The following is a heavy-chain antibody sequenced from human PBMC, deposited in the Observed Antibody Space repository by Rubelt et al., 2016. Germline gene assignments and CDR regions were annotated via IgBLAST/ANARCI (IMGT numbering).Heavy chain of an antibody. V-gene: IGHV2-5*02. J-gene: IGHJ4*02. CDR1: GFYLSTSGVG. CDR2: ICWDDDK. CDR3: GHSRIAANLDD. Sequence: QITLKESGPTLVKPTQTLTLTCTFSGFYLSTSGVGVGWIRQPPGTALERLALICWDDDKRDSPSLKRRLTITKDTSKNQVVLTMTNMDPVATAAYYCGHSRIAANLDDWGQGTLVTVSS. D-gene: IGHD6-13*01.